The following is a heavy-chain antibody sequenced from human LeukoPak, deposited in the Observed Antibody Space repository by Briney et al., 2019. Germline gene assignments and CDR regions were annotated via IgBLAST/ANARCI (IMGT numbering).Heavy chain of an antibody. CDR2: ISSSSSYI. D-gene: IGHD2-15*01. V-gene: IGHV3-21*01. J-gene: IGHJ4*02. CDR3: ARAYCSGGRCYLFDY. CDR1: GFSFSSYY. Sequence: GGSLTLSCAASGFSFSSYYMNWVRQAPGKGLEWVSSISSSSSYIYYADSVKGRFTIYRDSAKNSLSLQMNSLRAEDPAVYYCARAYCSGGRCYLFDYWGQGALVTVSS.